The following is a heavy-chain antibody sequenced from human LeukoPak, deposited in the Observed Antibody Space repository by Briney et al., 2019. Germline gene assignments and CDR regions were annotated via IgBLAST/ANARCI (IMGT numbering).Heavy chain of an antibody. Sequence: PSETLSLTCAVSGYSISSGYYWGWIRQPPGKGLEWIGSIYHSGSTYYNPSLKSRVTISVDTSKNQFSLKLSSVTAADTAVYYCARHSRVRGVISFYYYYYMDVWGKGTTVTVSS. CDR2: IYHSGST. D-gene: IGHD3-10*01. J-gene: IGHJ6*03. V-gene: IGHV4-38-2*01. CDR3: ARHSRVRGVISFYYYYYMDV. CDR1: GYSISSGYY.